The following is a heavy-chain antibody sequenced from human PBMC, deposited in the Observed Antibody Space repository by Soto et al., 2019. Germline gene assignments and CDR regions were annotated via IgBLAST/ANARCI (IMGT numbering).Heavy chain of an antibody. J-gene: IGHJ4*02. D-gene: IGHD6-19*01. CDR2: ISAYNGNT. Sequence: QVPLVQSGAEEKKPGASVKVSCKASGYTFTSYGISWVRQAPGQGLEWMGWISAYNGNTNYAQKLQGRVTMTTDTSTSTAYMELRSLRSDDTAVYYCARDRSGYSSGWYDGRGYFDYWGQGTLVTVSS. V-gene: IGHV1-18*01. CDR1: GYTFTSYG. CDR3: ARDRSGYSSGWYDGRGYFDY.